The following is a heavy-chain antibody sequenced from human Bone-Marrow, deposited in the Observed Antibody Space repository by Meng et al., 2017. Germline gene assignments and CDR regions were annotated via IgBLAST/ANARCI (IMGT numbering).Heavy chain of an antibody. CDR3: ARGRDCGGDCYPPLEYFQH. CDR2: INPSGGST. D-gene: IGHD2-21*02. CDR1: GYTFTSYY. V-gene: IGHV1-46*01. J-gene: IGHJ1*01. Sequence: ASVKVSCKASGYTFTSYYMHWVRQAPGQGLEWMGIINPSGGSTSYAQKFQGRVTMTRDTSTSTVYMELSSLRSEDTAVYYCARGRDCGGDCYPPLEYFQHWGQGTLVTVSS.